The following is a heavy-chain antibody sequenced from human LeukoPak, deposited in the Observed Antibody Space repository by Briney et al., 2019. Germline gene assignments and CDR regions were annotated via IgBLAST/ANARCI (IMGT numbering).Heavy chain of an antibody. CDR1: GFTFSSYS. CDR3: AREGGYSYGYANDY. Sequence: PGGSLRLSCAASGFTFSSYSMNWVRQAPGKGLEWVSSISSSSSYIYYADSVKGRFTMSRDNAKNSLYLQMNSLRAEDTAVYYCAREGGYSYGYANDYWGQGTLVTVSS. J-gene: IGHJ4*02. CDR2: ISSSSSYI. V-gene: IGHV3-21*01. D-gene: IGHD5-18*01.